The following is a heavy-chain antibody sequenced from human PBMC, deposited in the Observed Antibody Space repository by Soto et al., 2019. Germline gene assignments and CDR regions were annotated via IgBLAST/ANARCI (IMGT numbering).Heavy chain of an antibody. J-gene: IGHJ5*02. Sequence: SETLSLTCSLSGGAIGGYYWSWIRQPPGKALEWIGYVSYSGSTDYHPSLKSRVSISIDTSKNQFSLKMISVTAADTAVYYCARHGSESGWFFFDPWGQGALVTVSS. V-gene: IGHV4-59*08. CDR2: VSYSGST. CDR1: GGAIGGYY. D-gene: IGHD6-19*01. CDR3: ARHGSESGWFFFDP.